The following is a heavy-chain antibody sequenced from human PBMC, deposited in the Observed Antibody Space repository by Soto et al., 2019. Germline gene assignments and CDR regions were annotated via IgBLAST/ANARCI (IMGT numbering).Heavy chain of an antibody. Sequence: SGPTLVNPTQTLTLTCTFSGFSLSTSGVGVGWIRQPPGKALEWLALIYWDDDKRYSPSLKSRLTITKDTSKNQVVLTMTNMDPVDTATYYCAHTDLFGELLIGWFDPWGQGTLVTVSS. D-gene: IGHD3-10*02. CDR2: IYWDDDK. CDR3: AHTDLFGELLIGWFDP. J-gene: IGHJ5*02. CDR1: GFSLSTSGVG. V-gene: IGHV2-5*02.